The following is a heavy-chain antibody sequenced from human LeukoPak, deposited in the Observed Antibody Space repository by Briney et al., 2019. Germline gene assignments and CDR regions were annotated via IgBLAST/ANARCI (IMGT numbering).Heavy chain of an antibody. CDR3: AKSMITFGGVIAEIDY. Sequence: GGSLRLSCAASGFTFDDYAMHWVRQAPGKGLEWVSGISWNSGSIGYADSVKGRFTISRDNAKNSLYLQMNSLRAEDTALYYCAKSMITFGGVIAEIDYWGQGTLVTVSS. CDR2: ISWNSGSI. CDR1: GFTFDDYA. V-gene: IGHV3-9*01. D-gene: IGHD3-16*02. J-gene: IGHJ4*02.